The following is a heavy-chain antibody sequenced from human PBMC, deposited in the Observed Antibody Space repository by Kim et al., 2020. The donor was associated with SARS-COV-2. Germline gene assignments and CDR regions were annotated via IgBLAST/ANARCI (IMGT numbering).Heavy chain of an antibody. CDR2: ISYDGSNK. J-gene: IGHJ4*02. CDR1: GFTFSSYG. D-gene: IGHD6-19*01. CDR3: ARDPSREAIAVAGDFDY. Sequence: GGSLRLSCAASGFTFSSYGMHWVRQAPGKGLEWVAVISYDGSNKYYADSVKGRFTISRDNSKNTLYLQMNSLRAEDTAVYYCARDPSREAIAVAGDFDYWGQGTLVTVSS. V-gene: IGHV3-33*05.